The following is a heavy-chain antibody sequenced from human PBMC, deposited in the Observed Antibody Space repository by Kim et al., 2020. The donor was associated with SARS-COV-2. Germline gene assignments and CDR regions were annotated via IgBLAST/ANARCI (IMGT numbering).Heavy chain of an antibody. CDR2: IYYSGST. J-gene: IGHJ5*02. Sequence: SETLSLTCTVSGGSISSSSYYWGWIRQPPGKGLEWIGSIYYSGSTYYNPSLKSRVTISVDTSKNQFSLKLSSVTAADTAVYYCARDGTSSSWSKPGGWFDPWGQGTLVTVSS. V-gene: IGHV4-39*07. D-gene: IGHD6-13*01. CDR1: GGSISSSSYY. CDR3: ARDGTSSSWSKPGGWFDP.